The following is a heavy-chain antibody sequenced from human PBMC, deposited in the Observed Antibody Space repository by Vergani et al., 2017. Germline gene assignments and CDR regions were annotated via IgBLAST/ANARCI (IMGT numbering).Heavy chain of an antibody. CDR2: INTGNGNT. CDR1: GYTFTSYA. V-gene: IGHV1-3*04. CDR3: ASSYPPVHFSYADYYYGMDV. Sequence: QVQLVQSGAEVKKPGASVKVSCKASGYTFTSYAMHWVRQAPGQRLEWMGWINTGNGNTKYSQKFQGRVTITRDTSASTAYMELSSLRSEDTAVYYCASSYPPVHFSYADYYYGMDVWGQGTTVTVSS. D-gene: IGHD3-3*02. J-gene: IGHJ6*02.